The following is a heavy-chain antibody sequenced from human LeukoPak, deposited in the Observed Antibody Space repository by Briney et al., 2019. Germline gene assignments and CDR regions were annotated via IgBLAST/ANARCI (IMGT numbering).Heavy chain of an antibody. V-gene: IGHV3-48*03. CDR1: GFTFSSYA. D-gene: IGHD5-24*01. J-gene: IGHJ4*02. CDR2: ISSSGSTI. Sequence: GGSLRLSCAASGFTFSSYAMSWVRQAPGKGLEWVSYISSSGSTIYYADSVKGRFTISRDNAKNSLYLQMNSLRAEDTAVYYCARDWSGDGYNSGFDYWGQGTLVTVSS. CDR3: ARDWSGDGYNSGFDY.